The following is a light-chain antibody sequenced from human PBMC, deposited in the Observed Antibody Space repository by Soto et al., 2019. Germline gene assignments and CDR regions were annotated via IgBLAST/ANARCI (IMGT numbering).Light chain of an antibody. CDR2: DAS. CDR3: QQYNSYSYT. J-gene: IGKJ2*01. V-gene: IGKV1-5*01. CDR1: QRISSR. Sequence: DVRMTQSPSTLSASVXDRVTITCRASQRISSRLAWYQQKPGKAPKLLIYDASSLESGVPSRFSGSGSGTEFILTISSLQPDDFATYYCQQYNSYSYTFGQGTKVDIK.